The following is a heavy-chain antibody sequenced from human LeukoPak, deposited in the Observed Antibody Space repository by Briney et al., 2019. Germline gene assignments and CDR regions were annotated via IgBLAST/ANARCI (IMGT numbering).Heavy chain of an antibody. CDR1: GGSFSGYY. D-gene: IGHD6-6*01. CDR3: ARCTRRQYYYYYMDV. CDR2: INHSGST. V-gene: IGHV4-34*01. Sequence: PSETLSLTCAVYGGSFSGYYWSWIRQPPGKGLEWIGEINHSGSTNYNPSLKSRVTISVDTSKNQFSLKLSSVTAADTAVYYCARCTRRQYYYYYMDVWGKGTTVTVSS. J-gene: IGHJ6*03.